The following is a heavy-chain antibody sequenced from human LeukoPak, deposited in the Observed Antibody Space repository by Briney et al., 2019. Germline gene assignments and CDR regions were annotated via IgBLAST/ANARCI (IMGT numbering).Heavy chain of an antibody. Sequence: PSETLSLTCTVSGVSIGNNCYYWGWIRQPPGKGVEWIGNIYYGGSTYYNSSLKSRVTIYVDTSRTQFSLNLSSVTGADTAVYYCGCLIGANTFDFWGGGTFVAVSS. CDR1: GVSIGNNCYY. J-gene: IGHJ3*01. D-gene: IGHD4/OR15-4a*01. CDR2: IYYGGST. V-gene: IGHV4-39*01. CDR3: GCLIGANTFDF.